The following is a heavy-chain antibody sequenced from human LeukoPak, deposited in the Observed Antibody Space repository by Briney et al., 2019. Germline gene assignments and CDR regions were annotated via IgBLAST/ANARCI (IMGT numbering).Heavy chain of an antibody. D-gene: IGHD3-10*01. CDR1: GYSISSGYY. CDR3: ARTLGDYGSGSYYY. Sequence: YPSETLSLTCTVSGYSISSGYYWGWIRQPPGKGLEWIGSIYHSGSTYYNPSLKSRVTISVDTSKNQFSLKLSSVTAADTAVYYCARTLGDYGSGSYYYWGQGTLVTVSS. V-gene: IGHV4-38-2*02. CDR2: IYHSGST. J-gene: IGHJ4*02.